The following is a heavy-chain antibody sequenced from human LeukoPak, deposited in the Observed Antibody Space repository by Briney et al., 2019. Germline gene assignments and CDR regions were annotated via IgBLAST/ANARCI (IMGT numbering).Heavy chain of an antibody. CDR3: AKYRGGNSGFDY. J-gene: IGHJ4*02. D-gene: IGHD4-23*01. CDR2: ISGSGGST. Sequence: GGPLRLSCAASGFTFSSYAMSWVRQAPGKGLEWVSAISGSGGSTYYADSVKGRFTISRDNSKNTLYLQMNSLRAEDTAVYYCAKYRGGNSGFDYWGQGTLVTVSS. CDR1: GFTFSSYA. V-gene: IGHV3-23*01.